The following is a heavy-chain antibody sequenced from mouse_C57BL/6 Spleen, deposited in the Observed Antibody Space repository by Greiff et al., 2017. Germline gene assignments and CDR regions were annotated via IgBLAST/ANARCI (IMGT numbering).Heavy chain of an antibody. CDR2: INPNNGGT. CDR3: ARLTDAMDY. CDR1: GYTFTDYY. Sequence: EVQLQQSGPELVKPGASVKISCKASGYTFTDYYMNWVKQSHGKSLEWIGDINPNNGGTSYNQKFKGKATLTVDKSSSTAYMELRSLTSEDSAVYYCARLTDAMDYWGQGTSVTVSS. V-gene: IGHV1-26*01. D-gene: IGHD4-1*01. J-gene: IGHJ4*01.